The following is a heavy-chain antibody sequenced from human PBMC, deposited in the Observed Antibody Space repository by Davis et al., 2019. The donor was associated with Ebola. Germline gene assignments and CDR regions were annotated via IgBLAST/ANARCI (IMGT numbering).Heavy chain of an antibody. D-gene: IGHD3-10*01. CDR1: GYIFTSQY. J-gene: IGHJ6*03. Sequence: ASVKVSCKASGYIFTSQYMHWVRQAPGQGLEWMGIINPSDGSTSYAQKFQGRVSMTTDTSTNTVYMEVSSLRSEDTAVYYCARDEDSGYYYMDVWGKGTTVTVSS. V-gene: IGHV1-46*01. CDR3: ARDEDSGYYYMDV. CDR2: INPSDGST.